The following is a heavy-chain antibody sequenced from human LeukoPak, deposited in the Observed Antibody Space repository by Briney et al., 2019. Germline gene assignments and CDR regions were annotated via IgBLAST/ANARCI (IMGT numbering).Heavy chain of an antibody. CDR1: GFTFSSYA. V-gene: IGHV3-23*01. CDR3: AKVLRGGYSGYDFDY. CDR2: ISGSGGST. J-gene: IGHJ4*02. D-gene: IGHD5-12*01. Sequence: PGGSLRLSCAASGFTFSSYAMSWVRQAPGKGLEWVSAISGSGGSTYYADSVRGRFTISRDNSKNTLYLQMNSLRAEDTAVYYCAKVLRGGYSGYDFDYWGQGTLVTVSS.